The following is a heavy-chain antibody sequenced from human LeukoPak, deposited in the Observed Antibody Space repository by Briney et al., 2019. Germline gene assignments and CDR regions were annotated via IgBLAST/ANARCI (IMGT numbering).Heavy chain of an antibody. J-gene: IGHJ4*02. V-gene: IGHV3-21*01. Sequence: GGSLRLSCAASGFTFSRHSINWVRQAPGKGLEWVSSISSSSSYIYYADSVKGRFTISRDNAKTSLYLQMNSLRAEDTAVYYCARDLSGIAGYTYGRGIDYWGQGTLVTVSS. CDR2: ISSSSSYI. CDR1: GFTFSRHS. D-gene: IGHD5-18*01. CDR3: ARDLSGIAGYTYGRGIDY.